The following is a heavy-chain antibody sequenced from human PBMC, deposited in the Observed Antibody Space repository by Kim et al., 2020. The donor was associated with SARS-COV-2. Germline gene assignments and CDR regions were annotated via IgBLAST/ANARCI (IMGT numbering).Heavy chain of an antibody. D-gene: IGHD3-16*01. Sequence: KNYMDSVKGRYTISRDNARNSLSLQMNNLRAEDTAVYYCARDLPWGYFDYWGQGSLVTVSS. J-gene: IGHJ4*02. CDR3: ARDLPWGYFDY. V-gene: IGHV3-7*01. CDR2: K.